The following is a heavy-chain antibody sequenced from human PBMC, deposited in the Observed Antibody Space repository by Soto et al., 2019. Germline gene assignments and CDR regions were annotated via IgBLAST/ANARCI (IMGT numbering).Heavy chain of an antibody. V-gene: IGHV1-69*04. D-gene: IGHD6-13*01. CDR3: ARDRKLYSSSPSGGEYFQH. J-gene: IGHJ1*01. Sequence: VKVSCKASGGTFSSYAISWVRQAPGQGLEWMGRIIPILGIANYAQKFQGRVTITADKSTSTAYMELSSLRSEDTAVYYCARDRKLYSSSPSGGEYFQHWGQGTLVTVSS. CDR2: IIPILGIA. CDR1: GGTFSSYA.